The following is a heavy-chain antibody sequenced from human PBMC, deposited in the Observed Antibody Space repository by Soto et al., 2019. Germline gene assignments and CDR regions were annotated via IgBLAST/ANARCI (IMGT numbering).Heavy chain of an antibody. J-gene: IGHJ6*02. D-gene: IGHD2-21*02. CDR3: ARGPYCGGDCYFYGMDV. V-gene: IGHV1-8*01. CDR2: MNPNSGNT. Sequence: GASVKVSFKASGYTFTSYDINWVRQATGQGLEWMGWMNPNSGNTGYAQKFQGRVTMTRNTSISTAYMELSSLRSEDTAVYYCARGPYCGGDCYFYGMDVWGQGTTVTSP. CDR1: GYTFTSYD.